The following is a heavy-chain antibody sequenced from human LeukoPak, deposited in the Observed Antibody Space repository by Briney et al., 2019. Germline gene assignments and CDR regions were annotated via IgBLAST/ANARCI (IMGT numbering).Heavy chain of an antibody. CDR2: IYYSGST. J-gene: IGHJ4*02. CDR1: GGSISSCY. D-gene: IGHD3-3*01. V-gene: IGHV4-59*01. Sequence: SETLSLTCTVSGGSISSCYWSWIRQPPGKGLEWIGYIYYSGSTNYNPSLKSRVTISVDTSKNQFSLKLSSVTAADTAVYYCARAGITIFGVVNFDYWGQGTLVTVSS. CDR3: ARAGITIFGVVNFDY.